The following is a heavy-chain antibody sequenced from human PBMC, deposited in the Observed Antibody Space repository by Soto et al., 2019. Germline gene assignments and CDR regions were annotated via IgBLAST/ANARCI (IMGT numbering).Heavy chain of an antibody. Sequence: GASVKVSCKASGYTFTSYGISWVRQAPGQGLEWMGWISAYNGNTNYAQKLQGRVTMTTDTSTSTAYMELRSLRSDDTAVYYCARVNYDFWSGYYTTGDFDYWGQGTPVTVSS. CDR1: GYTFTSYG. CDR3: ARVNYDFWSGYYTTGDFDY. CDR2: ISAYNGNT. J-gene: IGHJ4*02. D-gene: IGHD3-3*01. V-gene: IGHV1-18*01.